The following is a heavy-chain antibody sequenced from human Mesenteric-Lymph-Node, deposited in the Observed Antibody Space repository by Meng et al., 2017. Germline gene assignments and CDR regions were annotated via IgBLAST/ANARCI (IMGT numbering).Heavy chain of an antibody. V-gene: IGHV1-18*01. CDR3: ARVEVGITSGDY. J-gene: IGHJ4*02. D-gene: IGHD1-26*01. CDR1: GYTFTNYV. Sequence: QLVQSAGKVKKPGGSLEVPCKASGYTFTNYVITWVRQAPGQGLEWMGWISAYNGNTNYAQTLQGRLTMTTDTSTSTAYMELRSLRSDDTAVYYCARVEVGITSGDYWGQGTLVTVSS. CDR2: ISAYNGNT.